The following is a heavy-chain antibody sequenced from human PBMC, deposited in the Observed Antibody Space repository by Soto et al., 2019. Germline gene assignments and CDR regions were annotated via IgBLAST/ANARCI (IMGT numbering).Heavy chain of an antibody. CDR3: ARGERFLEWLSASNWFDP. Sequence: QVQLVESGGGVVQPGRSLRLSCAASGFTFSSYGMHWVRQAPGKGLAWVAVIWYDGSNKYYADSVKGRFTISRDNSKNTLYLQMNSLRAEDTAVYYCARGERFLEWLSASNWFDPWGQGTLVTVSS. V-gene: IGHV3-33*01. CDR1: GFTFSSYG. D-gene: IGHD3-3*01. J-gene: IGHJ5*02. CDR2: IWYDGSNK.